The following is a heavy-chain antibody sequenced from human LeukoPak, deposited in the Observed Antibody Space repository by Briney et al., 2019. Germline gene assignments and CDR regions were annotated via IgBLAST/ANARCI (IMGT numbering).Heavy chain of an antibody. V-gene: IGHV4-30-4*01. Sequence: LSLPCPASGGSFRSGDYYWGGIGQPQGRGLEGFGSFYYCGSTYYNPSLKSRVTISVDTSKNQFSLKLSSVTAADTAVYYCARDLRHDYGDYRRWYFDLWGRGTLVTVSS. D-gene: IGHD4-17*01. J-gene: IGHJ2*01. CDR2: FYYCGST. CDR1: GGSFRSGDYY. CDR3: ARDLRHDYGDYRRWYFDL.